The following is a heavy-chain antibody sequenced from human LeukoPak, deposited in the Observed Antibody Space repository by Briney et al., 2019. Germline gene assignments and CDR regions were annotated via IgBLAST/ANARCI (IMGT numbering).Heavy chain of an antibody. CDR1: GFTFSSSG. Sequence: GGSLRLSCAVSGFTFSSSGMRWVRHGPHRGLERVAFIPTDEDYADSVKGPFTISKYNSKNTLCLEVTAVRAEDTAACGCPRDIPYDIWGQGTLVTVSS. J-gene: IGHJ3*02. CDR3: PRDIPYDI. CDR2: IPTDE. V-gene: IGHV3-30*02.